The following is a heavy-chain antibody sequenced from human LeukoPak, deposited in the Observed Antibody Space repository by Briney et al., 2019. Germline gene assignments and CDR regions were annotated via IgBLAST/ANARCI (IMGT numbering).Heavy chain of an antibody. J-gene: IGHJ4*02. Sequence: QSGGSLRLSCAASGFTLSSYAMSWVRQAPGKGLEWVSVISGSDASTYYADSVKGRFTISRDNSKNTLYLQMNSLRAEDTAVYYCAKEGSGVATIETHFDYWGQGTLVTVSS. CDR3: AKEGSGVATIETHFDY. V-gene: IGHV3-23*01. CDR2: ISGSDAST. D-gene: IGHD5-12*01. CDR1: GFTLSSYA.